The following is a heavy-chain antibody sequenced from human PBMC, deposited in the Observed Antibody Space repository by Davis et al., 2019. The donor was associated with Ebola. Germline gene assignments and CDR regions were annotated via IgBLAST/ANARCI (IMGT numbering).Heavy chain of an antibody. CDR3: ARRRSSWTTRNWFDP. CDR1: VYTFTSYD. J-gene: IGHJ5*02. D-gene: IGHD3/OR15-3a*01. Sequence: SVTVSCMASVYTFTSYDLNWLRQATRHGLEWMGWMNPNSGNTGYAQKFQGRVTLTRNTSISTAYMELSSLRSEDTAVYYCARRRSSWTTRNWFDPWGQGTLVTVSS. V-gene: IGHV1-8*01. CDR2: MNPNSGNT.